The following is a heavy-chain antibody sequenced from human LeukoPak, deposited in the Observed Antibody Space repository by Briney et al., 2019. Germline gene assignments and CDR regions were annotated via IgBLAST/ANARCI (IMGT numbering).Heavy chain of an antibody. CDR2: ISSSGSTI. CDR1: GFTFSSYE. CDR3: AKSIAVAAPRGYYYYYMDV. Sequence: PGGSLRLSCAASGFTFSSYEMNWVRQAPGKGLKGVSYISSSGSTIYFADSVKGRFTISRDNAKNSLYLQMNSLRAEDTAVYYCAKSIAVAAPRGYYYYYMDVWGKGTTVTVSS. D-gene: IGHD6-19*01. V-gene: IGHV3-48*03. J-gene: IGHJ6*03.